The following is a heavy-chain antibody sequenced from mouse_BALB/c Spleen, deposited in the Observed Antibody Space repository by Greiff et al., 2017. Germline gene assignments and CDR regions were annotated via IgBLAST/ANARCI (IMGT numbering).Heavy chain of an antibody. CDR2: ISYSGST. Sequence: VQLQQSGPGLVKPSQSLSLTCTVTGYSITSDYAWNWIRQFPGNKLEWMGYISYSGSTSYNPSLKSRISITRDTSKNQFFLQLNSVATEDTATYYCARSSYGNYGYFDVWGAGTTVTVSS. CDR3: ARSSYGNYGYFDV. V-gene: IGHV3-2*02. CDR1: GYSITSDYA. D-gene: IGHD2-10*02. J-gene: IGHJ1*01.